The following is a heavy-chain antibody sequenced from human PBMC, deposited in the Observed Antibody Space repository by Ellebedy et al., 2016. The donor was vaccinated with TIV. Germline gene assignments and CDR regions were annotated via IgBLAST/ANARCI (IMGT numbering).Heavy chain of an antibody. Sequence: ASVKVSXXASGYTFTSYDINWVRQATGQGLEWMGWMNPNSGNTGYAQKFQGRVTMTRNTSISTAYIELSSLRSEDTAVYYCASGDAYCGGDCPDYYYYYYMDVWGKGTTVTVSS. CDR2: MNPNSGNT. CDR1: GYTFTSYD. CDR3: ASGDAYCGGDCPDYYYYYYMDV. J-gene: IGHJ6*03. V-gene: IGHV1-8*01. D-gene: IGHD2-21*01.